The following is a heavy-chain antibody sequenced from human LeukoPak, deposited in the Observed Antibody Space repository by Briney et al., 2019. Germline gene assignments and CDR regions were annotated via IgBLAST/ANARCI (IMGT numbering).Heavy chain of an antibody. CDR1: GGSISGYY. J-gene: IGHJ5*02. CDR2: IYYSETT. CDR3: ARRDDILTGDNWFDP. V-gene: IGHV4-59*08. D-gene: IGHD3-9*01. Sequence: SETLSLTCTVSGGSISGYYWSWIRQPPGKGLEWIGYIYYSETTNYNPSLKSRVTMSVDTSNNQLSLRLSSVTAADTALYYCARRDDILTGDNWFDPWGQGTLVTVSS.